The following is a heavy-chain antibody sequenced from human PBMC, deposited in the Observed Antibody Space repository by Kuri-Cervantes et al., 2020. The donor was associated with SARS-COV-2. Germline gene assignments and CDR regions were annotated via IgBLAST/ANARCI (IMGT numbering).Heavy chain of an antibody. V-gene: IGHV3-30*02. D-gene: IGHD1-26*01. CDR2: IRYDGSNK. CDR1: GFTFSSYG. Sequence: GESLKISCAASGFTFSSYGMHWVRRAPGKGLEWVAFIRYDGSNKYYADSVKGRFTISRDNSKNTLYLQMNSLRAEDTAVYYCAKVVSYRYYYYMDVWGKGTTVTVSS. CDR3: AKVVSYRYYYYMDV. J-gene: IGHJ6*03.